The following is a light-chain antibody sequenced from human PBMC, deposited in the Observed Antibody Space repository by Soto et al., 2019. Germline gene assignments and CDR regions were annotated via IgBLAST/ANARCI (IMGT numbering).Light chain of an antibody. CDR2: VAS. V-gene: IGKV1-17*01. CDR1: QGIRND. J-gene: IGKJ5*01. Sequence: DIQMTQSPSSLSASVGDRVTITCRASQGIRNDLAWYQQKPGKAPKRLIYVASSLQSGVPSRFTGSGSVTELTLTISSLQPEDSATYYCLQHNNYPPITLGQGTRLEIK. CDR3: LQHNNYPPIT.